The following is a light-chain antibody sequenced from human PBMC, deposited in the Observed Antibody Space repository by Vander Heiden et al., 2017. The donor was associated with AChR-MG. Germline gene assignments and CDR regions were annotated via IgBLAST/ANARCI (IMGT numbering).Light chain of an antibody. CDR3: QQRINWPPS. CDR1: QSVSSY. CDR2: DAS. V-gene: IGKV3-11*01. J-gene: IGKJ1*01. Sequence: EIVLTQSPATLSLSPGERATLSCRASQSVSSYLAWYQQKPGQAPRLLIYDASNRATGIPARFSGSGSGTDFTITISSLEPEDFAIYYCQQRINWPPSFGQGTKVEIK.